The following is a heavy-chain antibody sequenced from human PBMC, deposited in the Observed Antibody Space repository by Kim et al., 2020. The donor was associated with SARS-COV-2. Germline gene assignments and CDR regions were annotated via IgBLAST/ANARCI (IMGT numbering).Heavy chain of an antibody. V-gene: IGHV1-69*13. CDR3: ARLVATPTAPTDYYYYGMDV. CDR2: IIPIFGTA. D-gene: IGHD5-12*01. CDR1: GGTFSSYA. Sequence: SVKVSCKASGGTFSSYAISWVRQAPGQGLEWMGGIIPIFGTANYAQKFQGRVTITADESTSTAYMELSSLRSEDTAVYYCARLVATPTAPTDYYYYGMDVWGQGTTVTVSS. J-gene: IGHJ6*02.